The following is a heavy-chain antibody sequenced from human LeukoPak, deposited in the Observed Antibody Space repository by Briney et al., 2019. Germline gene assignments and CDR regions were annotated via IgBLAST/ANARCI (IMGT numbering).Heavy chain of an antibody. Sequence: GGSLRLSCEASGFTFSSYNMNWVRQAPGKRLEWVSSITSSSSYVFYADSVKGRFTISRDNAKNSLYLQMNSLRAEDTAVYYCARAGKGAANYYYYYYMDVWGKGTTVTVSS. D-gene: IGHD1-26*01. CDR2: ITSSSSYV. J-gene: IGHJ6*03. CDR1: GFTFSSYN. V-gene: IGHV3-21*01. CDR3: ARAGKGAANYYYYYYMDV.